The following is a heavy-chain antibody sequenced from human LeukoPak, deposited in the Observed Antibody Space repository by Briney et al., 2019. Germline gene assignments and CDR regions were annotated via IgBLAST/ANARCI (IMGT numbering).Heavy chain of an antibody. CDR2: INSYGGNT. CDR1: GYTFTSYG. J-gene: IGHJ4*02. D-gene: IGHD1-26*01. Sequence: VSVKVSCKASGYTFTSYGISWLRQAPGQGLEWMGWINSYGGNTNYAQKFQGRVTMTTDTSTTTVYMELRSLTSDDTAVYYCARDRSGGTYYVYWGQGTLVTVSS. V-gene: IGHV1-18*01. CDR3: ARDRSGGTYYVY.